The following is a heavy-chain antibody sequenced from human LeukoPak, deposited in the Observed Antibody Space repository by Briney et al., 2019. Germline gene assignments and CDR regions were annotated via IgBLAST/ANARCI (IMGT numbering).Heavy chain of an antibody. V-gene: IGHV4-59*01. J-gene: IGHJ4*02. CDR1: AGSTSSYY. D-gene: IGHD5-12*01. Sequence: SQTLSLTCTVSAGSTSSYYWSWTRQPPGKGLEGFGNFYYSGRTTYNPPLKSRATISVDTTKNQFSLKLSSVTAADAAVYYCARVSHSGYGLFDYWGQGTLVTVSS. CDR2: FYYSGRT. CDR3: ARVSHSGYGLFDY.